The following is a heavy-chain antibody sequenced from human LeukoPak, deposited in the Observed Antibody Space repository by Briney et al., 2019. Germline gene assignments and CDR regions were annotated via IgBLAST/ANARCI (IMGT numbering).Heavy chain of an antibody. CDR2: IYHSGST. D-gene: IGHD3-22*01. J-gene: IGHJ3*02. CDR1: GGSISSGAYS. V-gene: IGHV4-30-4*07. CDR3: ARPYYDSSGYYHDAFDI. Sequence: SETLSLTCAVSGGSISSGAYSWSWIRQPPWKGLEWIGYIYHSGSTYYNPSLKSRVTMSVDTSKNRCSLKLSSVTAADTAVYYCARPYYDSSGYYHDAFDIWGQGTMVTVSS.